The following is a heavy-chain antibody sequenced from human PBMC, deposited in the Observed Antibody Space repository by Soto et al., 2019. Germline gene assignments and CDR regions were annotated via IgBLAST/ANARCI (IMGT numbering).Heavy chain of an antibody. Sequence: QVQLEQSGDEVKQPGASVQVSCKASGYIFVNYGIAWVRQAPGQGLEWLGWISTYTGNTDYATKVQGRLTLTTDTSSSTACMDLGSLTSADTAVYYCAMVDLYVTPTPQDVWGQGTTVTVSS. CDR2: ISTYTGNT. D-gene: IGHD3-16*01. J-gene: IGHJ6*02. V-gene: IGHV1-18*01. CDR1: GYIFVNYG. CDR3: AMVDLYVTPTPQDV.